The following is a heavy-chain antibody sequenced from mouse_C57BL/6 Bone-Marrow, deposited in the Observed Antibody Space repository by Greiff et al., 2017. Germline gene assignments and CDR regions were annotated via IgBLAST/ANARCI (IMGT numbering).Heavy chain of an antibody. CDR1: GYTFTGYW. D-gene: IGHD1-1*01. V-gene: IGHV1-9*01. Sequence: QVQLQQSGAELMKPGASVKLSCKATGYTFTGYWIEWVKQRPGHGLEWIGEILPGSGSTNYNEKFKGKATFTADTSSNTAYMQLSSLTTEDSAIYYCARKGTYYYGSSYAWFAYWGQGTLVTVSA. CDR3: ARKGTYYYGSSYAWFAY. J-gene: IGHJ3*01. CDR2: ILPGSGST.